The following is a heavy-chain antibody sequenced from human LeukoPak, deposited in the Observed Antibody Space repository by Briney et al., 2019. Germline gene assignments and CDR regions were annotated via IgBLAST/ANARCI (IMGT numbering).Heavy chain of an antibody. D-gene: IGHD2-2*01. Sequence: SVKVSCKASGGTFSSYAISWVRQAPGQGLEWMGRIIPIFGTANYAQKFQGRVTITTDESTSTAYMELSSLRSEDTAVYYCXXXWEGGXIVVVXXAXSPWGQ. V-gene: IGHV1-69*05. CDR2: IIPIFGTA. CDR3: XXXWEGGXIVVVXXAXSP. J-gene: IGHJ5*02. CDR1: GGTFSSYA.